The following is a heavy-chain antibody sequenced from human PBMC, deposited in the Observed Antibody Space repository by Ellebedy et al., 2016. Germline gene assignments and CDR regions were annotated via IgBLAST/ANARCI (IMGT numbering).Heavy chain of an antibody. CDR1: GGSISSSGYW. J-gene: IGHJ4*02. V-gene: IGHV4-39*01. CDR2: INEGGST. Sequence: SETLSLTCTVSGGSISSSGYWWGWIRQPPGKGLEWIGAINEGGSTYNNPSLRGRVTISIDTSKNQLSLKLNSVTAAETAVYYCARLLKSGANNDFWGQGTLVTVSS. D-gene: IGHD4/OR15-4a*01. CDR3: ARLLKSGANNDF.